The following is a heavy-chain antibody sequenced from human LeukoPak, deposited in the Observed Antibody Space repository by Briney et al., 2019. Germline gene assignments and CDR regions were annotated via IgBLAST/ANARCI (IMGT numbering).Heavy chain of an antibody. Sequence: SETLSLTCTVSGGSISSGSYYWSWIRQPAGKGLEWIGRIYTSGSTNYNPSLKSRVTISVDTSKNQFSLKLSSVTAADTAVYYCARDGIECSSTSCYRAFDIWGQGTMVTVSS. CDR2: IYTSGST. CDR1: GGSISSGSYY. D-gene: IGHD2-2*01. J-gene: IGHJ3*02. V-gene: IGHV4-61*02. CDR3: ARDGIECSSTSCYRAFDI.